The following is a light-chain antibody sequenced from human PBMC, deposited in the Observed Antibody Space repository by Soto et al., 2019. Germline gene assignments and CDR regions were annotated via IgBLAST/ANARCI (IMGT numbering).Light chain of an antibody. CDR2: DAS. J-gene: IGKJ5*01. Sequence: AIQLPQSPSSLSASVGDRVTITCRASQGISSALAWYQQKPGKAPKLLIYDASSLESGVPSRFSVSGSGTDFTLTISSLQPEDFATYYCQQFNNYPLTFGKGTRLESK. CDR1: QGISSA. V-gene: IGKV1D-13*01. CDR3: QQFNNYPLT.